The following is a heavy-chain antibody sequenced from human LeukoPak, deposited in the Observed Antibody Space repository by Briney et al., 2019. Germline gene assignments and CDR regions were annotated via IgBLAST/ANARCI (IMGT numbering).Heavy chain of an antibody. J-gene: IGHJ4*02. V-gene: IGHV3-30*18. Sequence: GGSLRLSCAASGFTFSSYGMHWVRQAPGKGLEWVAVISYDGSNKYYADSVKGRFTISRDNSKNTLYLQMNSLRAEDTAVYYCANGDNYYDSSGSPDYWGQGTLVTVSS. CDR3: ANGDNYYDSSGSPDY. CDR2: ISYDGSNK. D-gene: IGHD3-22*01. CDR1: GFTFSSYG.